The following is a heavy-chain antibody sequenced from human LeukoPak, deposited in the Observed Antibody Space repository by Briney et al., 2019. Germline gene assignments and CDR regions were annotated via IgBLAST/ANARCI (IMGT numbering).Heavy chain of an antibody. CDR2: IYYSGST. D-gene: IGHD2-2*01. CDR1: GVSINTTRCY. Sequence: SETLSLTCTVSGVSINTTRCYWRCIRQSPGKGLEWIGSIYYSGSTYSNPSLKSRVTISVDTSQDQVSLKLSSVSAEDSIVFVCARQAYDSGATCYDNWFDPWGQGTLVTVSS. V-gene: IGHV4-39*01. J-gene: IGHJ5*02. CDR3: ARQAYDSGATCYDNWFDP.